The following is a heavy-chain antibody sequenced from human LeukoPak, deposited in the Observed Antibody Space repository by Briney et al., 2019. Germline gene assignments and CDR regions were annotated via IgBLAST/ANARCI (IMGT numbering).Heavy chain of an antibody. Sequence: ASVKVSCKASGYTFTDYYIHWVRRAPGQGLEWMGWISPKSGGTNYAQRFQGRVTMARDTSTSTAYMELSSLRSDDTALYYCARDGNFDCWGQGTLVTVSS. CDR2: ISPKSGGT. CDR3: ARDGNFDC. V-gene: IGHV1-2*02. J-gene: IGHJ4*02. CDR1: GYTFTDYY. D-gene: IGHD2-15*01.